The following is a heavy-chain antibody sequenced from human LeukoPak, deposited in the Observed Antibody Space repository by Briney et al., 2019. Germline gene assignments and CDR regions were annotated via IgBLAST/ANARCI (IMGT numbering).Heavy chain of an antibody. V-gene: IGHV1-8*01. CDR1: GYTFTNYD. CDR3: AESLLEGYCSDGSCYSGVYHGMDV. D-gene: IGHD2-15*01. J-gene: IGHJ6*02. Sequence: ASVKVSCKASGYTFTNYDINWVRQATGQGLEWMGWINPDSGNTGHAQKFQGRVTMTRNTSISTAYMELSSLTSEDTAVYYCAESLLEGYCSDGSCYSGVYHGMDVWGQGTTITVS. CDR2: INPDSGNT.